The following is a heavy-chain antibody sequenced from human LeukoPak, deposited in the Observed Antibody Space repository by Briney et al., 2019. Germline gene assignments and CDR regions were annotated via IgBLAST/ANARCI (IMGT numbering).Heavy chain of an antibody. Sequence: SETLSPTCTVSGGSLSSYYWSWLRQPPGKGLEWIGYIYYSGSTNYNPSLKSRVTISVDTSKNQFSLKLSSVTAADTAVYYCARWGIAAHGDGDYWGQGTLVTVSS. D-gene: IGHD6-13*01. CDR1: GGSLSSYY. CDR2: IYYSGST. V-gene: IGHV4-59*08. J-gene: IGHJ4*02. CDR3: ARWGIAAHGDGDY.